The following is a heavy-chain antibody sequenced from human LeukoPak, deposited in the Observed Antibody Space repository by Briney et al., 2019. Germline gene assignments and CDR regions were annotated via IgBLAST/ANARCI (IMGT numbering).Heavy chain of an antibody. D-gene: IGHD1-26*01. CDR1: GGSISSNY. CDR2: RYDTGGT. Sequence: SETLSLTCTVSGGSISSNYWSWIRQPPGKGLEWIGCRYDTGGTNYNPSLQSRVTISVDTSKNQFSLKLTSVTAADTAVYYCARDSGSYSFQSWGRGTLVTVFS. V-gene: IGHV4-59*01. J-gene: IGHJ4*02. CDR3: ARDSGSYSFQS.